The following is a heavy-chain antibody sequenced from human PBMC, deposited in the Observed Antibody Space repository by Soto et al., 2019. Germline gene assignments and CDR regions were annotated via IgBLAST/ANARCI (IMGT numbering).Heavy chain of an antibody. J-gene: IGHJ5*02. CDR3: ARIGGDIVLVPAATKKNWFDP. V-gene: IGHV4-31*03. CDR1: GGSISSGGYY. D-gene: IGHD2-2*01. Sequence: SETLSLTCTVSGGSISSGGYYWSWIRQHPGKGLEWIGYIYYSGSTYYNPSLKSRVTISVDTSKNQFSLKLSSVTAADTAVYYCARIGGDIVLVPAATKKNWFDPWGQGTLVTVS. CDR2: IYYSGST.